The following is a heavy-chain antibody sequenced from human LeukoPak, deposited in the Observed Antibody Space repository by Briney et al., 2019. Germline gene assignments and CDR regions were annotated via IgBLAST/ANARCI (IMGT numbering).Heavy chain of an antibody. CDR2: IYYSGST. Sequence: SETLSLTCTVSGGSISSSSYYWGWIRQPPGKGLEWIGSIYYSGSTYYNPSLKSRVTISVDTSKNQFSLKLSSVTAADTAVYYCARGEGWFGEAFGDYWGQGTLVTVSS. CDR3: ARGEGWFGEAFGDY. J-gene: IGHJ4*02. D-gene: IGHD3-10*01. V-gene: IGHV4-39*07. CDR1: GGSISSSSYY.